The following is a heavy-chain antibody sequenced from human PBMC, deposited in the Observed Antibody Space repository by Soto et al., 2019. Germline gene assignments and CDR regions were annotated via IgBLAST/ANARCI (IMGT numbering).Heavy chain of an antibody. V-gene: IGHV3-23*01. Sequence: PGGSLRLSCAASGFTFSSYAMSWVRQAPGKGLEWVSAISGSGGSTYYADSVKGRFTISRDNSKNTLYLQMNSLRAEDTAVYYCAKDPQWLVHIAQGYYYGMDVWGQGTTVTVS. D-gene: IGHD6-19*01. CDR1: GFTFSSYA. J-gene: IGHJ6*02. CDR2: ISGSGGST. CDR3: AKDPQWLVHIAQGYYYGMDV.